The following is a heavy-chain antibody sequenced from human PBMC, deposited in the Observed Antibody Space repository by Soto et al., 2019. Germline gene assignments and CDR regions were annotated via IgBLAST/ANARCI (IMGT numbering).Heavy chain of an antibody. J-gene: IGHJ6*02. CDR3: AREEDWNYDGGRYYYGMDV. Sequence: EVQLVESGGGLVQPGGSLRLSCAASGFTFSSYWMHWVRQAPGKGLVWVSRINSDGSSTTYADSVKGRFTLSRDNAKNTLYLQMNSLRAEDTAVYSCAREEDWNYDGGRYYYGMDVRGQGTTVTVSS. D-gene: IGHD1-7*01. CDR2: INSDGSST. CDR1: GFTFSSYW. V-gene: IGHV3-74*01.